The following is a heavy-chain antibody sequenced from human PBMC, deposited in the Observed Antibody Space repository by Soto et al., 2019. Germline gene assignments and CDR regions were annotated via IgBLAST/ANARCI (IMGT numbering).Heavy chain of an antibody. CDR3: ARGESLFYYDSSGYPI. J-gene: IGHJ4*02. CDR1: GYTFTSYY. CDR2: INAGNGNT. V-gene: IGHV1-3*01. Sequence: ASVKVSCKASGYTFTSYYMHWVRQAPGQGLEWMGWINAGNGNTKYSQKFQGRVTITRDTSASTAYMEPSSLRSEDTAVYYCARGESLFYYDSSGYPIWGQGTLVTVSS. D-gene: IGHD3-22*01.